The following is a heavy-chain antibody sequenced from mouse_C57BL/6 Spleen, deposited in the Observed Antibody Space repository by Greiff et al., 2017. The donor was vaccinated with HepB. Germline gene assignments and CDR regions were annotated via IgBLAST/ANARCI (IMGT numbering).Heavy chain of an antibody. CDR2: IYPRSGNT. D-gene: IGHD3-2*02. V-gene: IGHV1-81*01. CDR3: ARDSSGYPYYFDY. CDR1: GYTFTSYG. Sequence: QVQLKESGAELARPGASVKLSCKASGYTFTSYGISWVKQRTGQGLEWIGEIYPRSGNTYYNEKFKGKATLTADKSSSTAYMELRSLTSEDSAVYFCARDSSGYPYYFDYWGQGTTLTVSS. J-gene: IGHJ2*01.